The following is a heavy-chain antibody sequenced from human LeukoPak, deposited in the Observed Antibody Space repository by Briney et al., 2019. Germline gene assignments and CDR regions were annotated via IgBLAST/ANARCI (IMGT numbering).Heavy chain of an antibody. D-gene: IGHD3-22*01. Sequence: GESLRLSCAASKFNFAMSWVRQTAGKRLEWVSAISGSGDSTFYADSVKGRFTISRDNSKNTLYLQMNSLRAEDTALYYCAKAPGGYYPAWGQGTLVTVSS. CDR2: ISGSGDST. CDR1: KFNFA. CDR3: AKAPGGYYPA. J-gene: IGHJ5*02. V-gene: IGHV3-23*01.